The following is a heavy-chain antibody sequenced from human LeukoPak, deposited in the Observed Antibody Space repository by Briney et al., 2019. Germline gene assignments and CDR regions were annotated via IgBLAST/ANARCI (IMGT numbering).Heavy chain of an antibody. Sequence: PSETLSLTCTVSGGSISGYYWSWIRQPPGKGPEWIGYIYYSGSTNYNPSLKSRVTISVDTSKNQFSLKMNSVTAADTAVYYCARLASSGSSHCDYWGQGTLVTLSA. CDR3: ARLASSGSSHCDY. CDR1: GGSISGYY. D-gene: IGHD6-19*01. CDR2: IYYSGST. J-gene: IGHJ4*02. V-gene: IGHV4-59*08.